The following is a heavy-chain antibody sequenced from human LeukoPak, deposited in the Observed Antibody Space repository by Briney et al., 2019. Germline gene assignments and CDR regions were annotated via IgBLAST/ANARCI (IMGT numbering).Heavy chain of an antibody. V-gene: IGHV4-34*01. CDR3: ARVRVRRPATKYSSGWYPQYYFDY. CDR1: GGSFSGYY. CDR2: INHSGST. Sequence: PSETLSLTCAVYGGSFSGYYWSWIRQPPGKGLEWIGEINHSGSTNYNPSLKSRVTISVDTSKNQFSLKLSSVTAADTAVYYCARVRVRRPATKYSSGWYPQYYFDYWDQGTLVTVSS. D-gene: IGHD6-19*01. J-gene: IGHJ4*02.